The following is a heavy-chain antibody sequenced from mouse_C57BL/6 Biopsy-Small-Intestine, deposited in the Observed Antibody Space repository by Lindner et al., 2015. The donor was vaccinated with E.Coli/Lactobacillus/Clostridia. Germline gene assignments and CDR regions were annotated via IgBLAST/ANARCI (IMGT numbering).Heavy chain of an antibody. CDR3: AWSHQKGLEY. J-gene: IGHJ4*01. D-gene: IGHD1-1*02. CDR1: GYTFTSYY. V-gene: IGHV1S61*01. Sequence: SVKVSCKASGYTFTSYYIHWVRQAPGQGLEWMGIFNPGGAGTRYAQKFQGRLTMTRDTSTSTVYMELSSLRSDDTAVYYCAWSHQKGLEYWGQGTLVTVSS. CDR2: FNPGGAGT.